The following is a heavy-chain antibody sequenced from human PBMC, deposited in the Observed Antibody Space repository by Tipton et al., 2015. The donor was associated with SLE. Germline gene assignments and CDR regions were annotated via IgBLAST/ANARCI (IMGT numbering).Heavy chain of an antibody. J-gene: IGHJ4*02. D-gene: IGHD3-22*01. V-gene: IGHV4-38-2*01. Sequence: TLSLTCGVSGYSISSDYFWGWIRQPPGKGLEWIGSIYHSGNTYYNPSLKSRVTISLDASKNQFSLKLNSVTAADTAVYFCARTSSDSYGGDYFDYWGQGTLVTVSS. CDR1: GYSISSDYF. CDR2: IYHSGNT. CDR3: ARTSSDSYGGDYFDY.